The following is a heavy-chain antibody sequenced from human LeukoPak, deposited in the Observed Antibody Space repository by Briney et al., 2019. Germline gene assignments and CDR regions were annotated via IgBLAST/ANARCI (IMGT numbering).Heavy chain of an antibody. CDR1: GFNFSSYA. CDR3: ATNASYCDRYFDF. V-gene: IGHV3-23*01. CDR2: LSGTTGTT. J-gene: IGHJ4*02. D-gene: IGHD3-22*01. Sequence: GGSLRLSCAASGFNFSSYAMRWVRQAPGKGLEWLSALSGTTGTTFYAGSVKGRFTISRNNYKNTLFLQMNSLTAEDTAVYYCATNASYCDRYFDFWGQGTLVTVSS.